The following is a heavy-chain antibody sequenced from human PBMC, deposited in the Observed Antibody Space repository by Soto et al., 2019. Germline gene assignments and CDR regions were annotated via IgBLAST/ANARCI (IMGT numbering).Heavy chain of an antibody. J-gene: IGHJ5*02. V-gene: IGHV4-30-2*01. Sequence: SETLSLTCTVSGGSISSGGYSWSWIRQPPGKGLEWIGYIYHSGSTYYNPSLKSRVTISVDRSKNQFSLKLSSVTAADTAVYYCARGSYSLNWFDPWGQGTLVTVSS. CDR3: ARGSYSLNWFDP. D-gene: IGHD2-21*01. CDR1: GGSISSGGYS. CDR2: IYHSGST.